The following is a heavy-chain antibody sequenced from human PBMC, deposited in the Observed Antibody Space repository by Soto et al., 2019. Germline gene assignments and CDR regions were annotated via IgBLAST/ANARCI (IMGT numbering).Heavy chain of an antibody. CDR2: IIPIFGTA. V-gene: IGHV1-69*12. D-gene: IGHD4-4*01. J-gene: IGHJ5*02. Sequence: QVQLVQSGAEVKKPGSSVKVSCKASGGTFSSYAISWVRQAPGQGLEWMGGIIPIFGTANYAQKFQGRVPITADESTSTAYMELSSLRSEDTAVYYCAREGGMTTVTTPWFDPWGQGTLVTVSS. CDR3: AREGGMTTVTTPWFDP. CDR1: GGTFSSYA.